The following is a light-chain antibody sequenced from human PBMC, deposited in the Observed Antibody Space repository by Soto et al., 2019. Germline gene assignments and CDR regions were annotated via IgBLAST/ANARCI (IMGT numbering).Light chain of an antibody. CDR2: GAS. Sequence: EIVLTQSPGTLSLSPGERATLSCRASQSVNSRFLAWYQQKPGQAPRLLMYGASTRATGIPDRFSGSGSGADFTLTISRLEPEDFAVYSCQQYGSSPPMYTFGQGTKLEFK. CDR1: QSVNSRF. J-gene: IGKJ2*01. CDR3: QQYGSSPPMYT. V-gene: IGKV3-20*01.